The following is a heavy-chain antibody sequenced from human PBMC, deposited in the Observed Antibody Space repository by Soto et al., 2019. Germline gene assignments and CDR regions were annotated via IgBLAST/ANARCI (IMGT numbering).Heavy chain of an antibody. D-gene: IGHD2-15*01. CDR2: IKSKTDGGTT. J-gene: IGHJ3*02. V-gene: IGHV3-15*01. CDR3: TTFHDIVVVVAVPRGDAFDI. Sequence: GGSLRLSCAASGFTFSNAWMSWVRQAPGKGLEWVGRIKSKTDGGTTDYAAPVKGRFTISRDDSKNTLYLQMNSLKTEDTAVYYCTTFHDIVVVVAVPRGDAFDIWGQGTMVTVSS. CDR1: GFTFSNAW.